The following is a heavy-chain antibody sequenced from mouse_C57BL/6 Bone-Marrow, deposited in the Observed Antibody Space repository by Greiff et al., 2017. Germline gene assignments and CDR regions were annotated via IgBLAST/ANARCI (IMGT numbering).Heavy chain of an antibody. D-gene: IGHD1-1*01. CDR2: INPSNGGT. V-gene: IGHV1-53*01. CDR1: GYTFTSYW. CDR3: ALSPYYYGSSYAMDY. Sequence: QVQLQQPGTELVKPGASVKLSCKASGYTFTSYWMHWVKQRPGQGLEWIGNINPSNGGTNYNEKFKNKATLTVDKSSSTAYMQLSSLTFEYSAVYSVALSPYYYGSSYAMDYGGQGTSVTVSS. J-gene: IGHJ4*01.